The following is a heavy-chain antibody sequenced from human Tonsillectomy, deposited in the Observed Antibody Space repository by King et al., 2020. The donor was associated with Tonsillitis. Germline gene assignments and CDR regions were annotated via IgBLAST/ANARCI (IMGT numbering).Heavy chain of an antibody. Sequence: VQLVESGGGLVQPGGSLRLSCAASAFTFSTYWMHWVRQAPGKGLVWVSRINNDGSSTIYADSVKGRFTISRDNAKNTLYLQINSLRAEDTAVYDCARGYYDSSGYVWGGSDYSYGLDVWGQGTTVTVSS. CDR1: AFTFSTYW. CDR3: ARGYYDSSGYVWGGSDYSYGLDV. D-gene: IGHD3-22*01. J-gene: IGHJ6*02. CDR2: INNDGSST. V-gene: IGHV3-74*01.